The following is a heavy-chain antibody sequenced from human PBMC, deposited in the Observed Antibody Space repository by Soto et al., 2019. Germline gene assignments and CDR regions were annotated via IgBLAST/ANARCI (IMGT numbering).Heavy chain of an antibody. D-gene: IGHD3-10*01. V-gene: IGHV3-21*01. Sequence: GGSLRLSCAASGFTFSTYTMNWVRQAPGKGLEWISSISSGSSYIYYAGSVKGRFTISGDNAKNSLFLQMNSLRADDTAVYYCARDILSGGAYPDSWGQGTKVTVSS. CDR3: ARDILSGGAYPDS. J-gene: IGHJ5*01. CDR2: ISSGSSYI. CDR1: GFTFSTYT.